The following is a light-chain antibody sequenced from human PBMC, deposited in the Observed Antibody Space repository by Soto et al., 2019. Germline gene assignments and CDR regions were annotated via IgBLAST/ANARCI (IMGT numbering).Light chain of an antibody. CDR1: SSNVGNNY. J-gene: IGLJ2*01. CDR2: DNN. CDR3: GAWDSSLMGVV. V-gene: IGLV1-51*01. Sequence: QSVLTQPPSVSAAPGQKVTISCSGSSSNVGNNYVSWYQQLPGTAPNLLIYDNNKRPSGIPDRFSGSTSATSATLDITALQTGDEDDYYCGAWDSSLMGVVFGGGTKLTVL.